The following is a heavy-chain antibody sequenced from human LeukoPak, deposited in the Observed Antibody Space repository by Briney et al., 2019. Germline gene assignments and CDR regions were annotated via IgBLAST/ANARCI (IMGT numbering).Heavy chain of an antibody. D-gene: IGHD2-21*01. CDR2: INCGGGNT. Sequence: GGSLRLSFAASGFTFSSYAMSWVRPAPGKGLEWVSGINCGGGNTYYADSVKGRLTISRDNSKNTLYLQMNSLRVEDTAVCYCAKAPAYCGGDCYSGYPQHWGQGTLVTVSS. CDR3: AKAPAYCGGDCYSGYPQH. V-gene: IGHV3-23*01. J-gene: IGHJ1*01. CDR1: GFTFSSYA.